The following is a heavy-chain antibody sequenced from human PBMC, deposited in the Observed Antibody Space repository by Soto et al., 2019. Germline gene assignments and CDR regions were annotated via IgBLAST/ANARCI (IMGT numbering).Heavy chain of an antibody. CDR1: GFSLSTSGVG. J-gene: IGHJ4*02. CDR2: IYWDDAK. D-gene: IGHD3-16*01. Sequence: QITLKESGPTLVKPTQTLTLTCTFSGFSLSTSGVGVGWIHQPPGKALEWVALIYWDDAKEYSPSLKSRLTITKDTSKNQVALTMTNMDPVDTATYYWAHKGGGDRILDYWGQGTLVTVSS. CDR3: AHKGGGDRILDY. V-gene: IGHV2-5*02.